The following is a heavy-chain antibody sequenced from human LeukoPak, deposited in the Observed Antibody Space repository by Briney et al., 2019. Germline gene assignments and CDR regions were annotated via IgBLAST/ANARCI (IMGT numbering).Heavy chain of an antibody. V-gene: IGHV4-30-4*08. CDR1: GGSISSGDYY. J-gene: IGHJ4*02. CDR3: ARTYYDFWSGYHY. Sequence: SETLSLTCTVSGGSISSGDYYWSWIRQPPGKGLEWIGYIYYSGSTYYNPSLKSRVTISVDTSKNQFSLKLSSVTAADTAVYYCARTYYDFWSGYHYWGQGTLVTVSS. CDR2: IYYSGST. D-gene: IGHD3-3*01.